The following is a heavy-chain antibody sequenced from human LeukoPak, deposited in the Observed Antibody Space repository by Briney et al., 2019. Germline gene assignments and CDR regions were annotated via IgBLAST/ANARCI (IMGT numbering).Heavy chain of an antibody. J-gene: IGHJ1*01. D-gene: IGHD3-22*01. CDR3: ASSYDSSGYYYSEAPNFQH. V-gene: IGHV4-39*01. Sequence: ETSETLSLTCTVSGGSISSSSYYWGWIRQPRGKGLDWIGSIYYSGSTYYNPSLKSRVTISVDTSKNQFSLKVSSVTTADTAVYYCASSYDSSGYYYSEAPNFQHWGQGTLVTVSS. CDR1: GGSISSSSYY. CDR2: IYYSGST.